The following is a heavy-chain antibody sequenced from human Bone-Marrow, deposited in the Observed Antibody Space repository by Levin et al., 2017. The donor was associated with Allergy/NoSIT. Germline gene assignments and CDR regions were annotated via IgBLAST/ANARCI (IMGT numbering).Heavy chain of an antibody. J-gene: IGHJ4*02. V-gene: IGHV4-4*07. CDR1: GSSISSYY. Sequence: SETLSLTCIVSGSSISSYYWSWIRQPAGKGLEWIGRFSTSGSTNYNPSLKSRATMSVDTSKNQFSLRLSSVTTADTAVYYCARQHLVESYFDYWGQGTLVTVSS. D-gene: IGHD2-15*01. CDR3: ARQHLVESYFDY. CDR2: FSTSGST.